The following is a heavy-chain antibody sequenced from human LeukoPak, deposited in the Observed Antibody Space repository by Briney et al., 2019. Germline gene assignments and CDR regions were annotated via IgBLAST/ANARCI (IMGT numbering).Heavy chain of an antibody. V-gene: IGHV3-23*01. J-gene: IGHJ4*02. D-gene: IGHD1-26*01. CDR1: GFAFSSYE. Sequence: GGSLRLSCAASGFAFSSYEMNWVRQAPGKGLEWVSYISGSGGGTYYADSVKGRFTISRDDSKNTLYLQMNSLRADDTAVYYCAKDLGRYRNNFFDYWGQGNLVTVSS. CDR3: AKDLGRYRNNFFDY. CDR2: ISGSGGGT.